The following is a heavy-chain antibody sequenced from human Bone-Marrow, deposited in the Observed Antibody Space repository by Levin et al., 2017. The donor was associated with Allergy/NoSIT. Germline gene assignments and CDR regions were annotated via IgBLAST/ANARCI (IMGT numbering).Heavy chain of an antibody. CDR3: ARAWGSGTGAAAY. J-gene: IGHJ4*02. Sequence: GESLKISCSGSGFNFSDYYMSWIRQAPGKGLEWISYISGSGNITYYADSMKGRFTISRDNAKKSLYLQMNRLRPEDTAVYYCARAWGSGTGAAAYWGQGVWVTVSS. V-gene: IGHV3-11*01. D-gene: IGHD1/OR15-1a*01. CDR2: ISGSGNIT. CDR1: GFNFSDYY.